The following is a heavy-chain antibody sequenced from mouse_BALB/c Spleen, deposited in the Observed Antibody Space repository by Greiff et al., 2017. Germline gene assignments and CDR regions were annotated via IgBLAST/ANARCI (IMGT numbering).Heavy chain of an antibody. Sequence: VKLQESGAELVRPGTSVKVSCKASGYAFTNYLIEWVKQRPGQGLEWIGVINPGSGGTNYNEKFKGKATLTADKSSSTAYMQLSSLTSDDSAVYFCARVGYDGAYWGQGTLVTVSA. CDR1: GYAFTNYL. V-gene: IGHV1-54*01. CDR2: INPGSGGT. CDR3: ARVGYDGAY. J-gene: IGHJ3*01. D-gene: IGHD2-14*01.